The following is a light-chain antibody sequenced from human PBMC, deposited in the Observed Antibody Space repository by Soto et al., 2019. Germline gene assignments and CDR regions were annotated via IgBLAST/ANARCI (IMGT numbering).Light chain of an antibody. CDR1: SSNIGAGYD. CDR3: QSYDSSLSGWV. J-gene: IGLJ3*02. CDR2: GNS. V-gene: IGLV1-40*01. Sequence: QSVLTQPPSVSGAPGQRVTISCTGSSSNIGAGYDVHWYQQLPGTAPKLLIYGNSNRPSGVPVRFSGSKSGTSASLAITGLQAEDEADYYCQSYDSSLSGWVFGGGTKLTVL.